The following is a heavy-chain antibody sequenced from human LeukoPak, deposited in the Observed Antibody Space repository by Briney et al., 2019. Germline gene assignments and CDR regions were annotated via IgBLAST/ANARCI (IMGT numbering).Heavy chain of an antibody. D-gene: IGHD2-2*01. J-gene: IGHJ3*02. CDR2: IIPIFGTA. CDR3: ARSIGEMPPFIVVVPAAYDAFDI. V-gene: IGHV1-69*05. Sequence: SVKVSCKASGGTFSSYAISWVRQAPGQGLEWMGGIIPIFGTANYAQKFQGRVTITTDESTSTAYMELSSLRSEDTAVYYCARSIGEMPPFIVVVPAAYDAFDIWGQGTMVTVSS. CDR1: GGTFSSYA.